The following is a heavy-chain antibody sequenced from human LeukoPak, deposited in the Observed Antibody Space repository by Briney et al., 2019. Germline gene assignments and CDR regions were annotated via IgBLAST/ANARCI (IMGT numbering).Heavy chain of an antibody. CDR1: GFTFSNYN. CDR3: ASDDTNGFDS. V-gene: IGHV3-21*01. D-gene: IGHD2-8*01. J-gene: IGHJ5*01. CDR2: INIRSTYI. Sequence: GGSLRLSCGASGFTFSNYNMNWVRQAPGEGLEWVSSINIRSTYIFYADSVMCRFTISRDKAKNSLFLQMNSVRAEDTAVYYCASDDTNGFDSWGQGTLVTVSS.